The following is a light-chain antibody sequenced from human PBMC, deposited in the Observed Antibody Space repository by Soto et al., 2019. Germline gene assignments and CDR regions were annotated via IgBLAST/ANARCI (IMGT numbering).Light chain of an antibody. CDR2: AAS. Sequence: DIQMTQSPSSLSASVGDRVTITCRASQSISSYLNWYQQKPGKAPKLLIYAASSLQSGVPSRFSGSGSGTDCTLTISSLQPEDFATYYCQQSYSTTRTFGQGTKLEIK. J-gene: IGKJ2*01. V-gene: IGKV1-39*01. CDR1: QSISSY. CDR3: QQSYSTTRT.